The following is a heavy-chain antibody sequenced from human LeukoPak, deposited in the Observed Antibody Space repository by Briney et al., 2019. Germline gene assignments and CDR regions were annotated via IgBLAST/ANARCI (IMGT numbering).Heavy chain of an antibody. CDR3: ARFAVAGATDY. Sequence: GGSLRLSCATSGFTFSSYAMHWVRQAPGKGLEWVAVISYDGSNKYYADSVKGRFTISRDNSKNTLYLQMNSLRAEDTAVYYCARFAVAGATDYWGQGTLVTVSS. J-gene: IGHJ4*02. CDR1: GFTFSSYA. CDR2: ISYDGSNK. D-gene: IGHD6-19*01. V-gene: IGHV3-30*04.